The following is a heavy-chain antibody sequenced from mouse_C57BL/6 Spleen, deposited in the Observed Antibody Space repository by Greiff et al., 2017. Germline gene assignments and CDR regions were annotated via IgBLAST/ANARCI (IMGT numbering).Heavy chain of an antibody. J-gene: IGHJ4*01. Sequence: QVHVKQPGAELVRPGSSEKLSCKASGYTFTSYWMHWVKQRPIQGLEWIGNIDPSDSENHYNQKFKDKATLTVDKSSSTAYMQLSSLTSEDSAVYYCARRGDDYDEAYAMDYWGQGTSVTVSS. CDR3: ARRGDDYDEAYAMDY. V-gene: IGHV1-52*01. CDR2: IDPSDSEN. CDR1: GYTFTSYW. D-gene: IGHD2-4*01.